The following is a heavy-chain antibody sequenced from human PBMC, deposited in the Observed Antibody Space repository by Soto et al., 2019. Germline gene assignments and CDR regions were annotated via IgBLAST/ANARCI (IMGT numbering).Heavy chain of an antibody. Sequence: PWGFLKLSCAASGFTFTRYAMYCVRQGPGKGLEWVSAIPRKIDDIIYGDFVKGRFTISRDSAKNSLYLHLNDLTPEDTALYYCAKSTGLSMPYDALDVWGPGTMVTV. CDR2: IPRKIDDI. J-gene: IGHJ3*01. CDR3: AKSTGLSMPYDALDV. V-gene: IGHV3-9*01. D-gene: IGHD2-2*01. CDR1: GFTFTRYA.